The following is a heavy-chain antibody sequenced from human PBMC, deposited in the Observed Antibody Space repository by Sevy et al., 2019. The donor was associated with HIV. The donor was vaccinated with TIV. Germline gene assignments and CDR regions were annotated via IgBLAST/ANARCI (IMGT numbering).Heavy chain of an antibody. J-gene: IGHJ3*02. D-gene: IGHD2-15*01. CDR3: ARDKGCSGGSCYHDAFDI. CDR2: IKQDGSEK. CDR1: GFTFSSYW. Sequence: GGSLRLSCAASGFTFSSYWMSWVRQAPGKGLEWVANIKQDGSEKYYVGSVKGRFTISRDNAKNSLYLQMNSLRAEDTAVYYCARDKGCSGGSCYHDAFDIWGQGTMVTVSS. V-gene: IGHV3-7*01.